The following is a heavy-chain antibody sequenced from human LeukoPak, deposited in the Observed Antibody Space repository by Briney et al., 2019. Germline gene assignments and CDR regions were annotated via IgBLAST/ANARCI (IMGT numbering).Heavy chain of an antibody. D-gene: IGHD2-15*01. Sequence: PGGSLRLSCAASGFTFSSYAMSWVRQAPGKGLEWVSAISGSGGSTYYADSVKGRFTISRDNSKNTLYLQMNSLRAEDTAVYYCAKAGRYCSGGSCYRAHFDYWGQGTLVTVSS. CDR2: ISGSGGST. V-gene: IGHV3-23*01. CDR3: AKAGRYCSGGSCYRAHFDY. J-gene: IGHJ4*02. CDR1: GFTFSSYA.